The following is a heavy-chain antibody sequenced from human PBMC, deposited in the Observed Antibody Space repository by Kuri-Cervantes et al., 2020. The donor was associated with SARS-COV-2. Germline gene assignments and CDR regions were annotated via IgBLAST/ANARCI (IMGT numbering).Heavy chain of an antibody. D-gene: IGHD5-24*01. CDR1: GFTFSSYA. CDR3: ARGTGLQFLDY. J-gene: IGHJ4*02. V-gene: IGHV3-30-3*01. CDR2: ISYDGSNK. Sequence: GGSLRLSCAASGFTFSSYAMHWVRQAPGKGLEWVAVISYDGSNKYYADSVKGRFTISRDNSKNTLYLQMNSLRAEDTAXYYCARGTGLQFLDYWGQGTLVTVSS.